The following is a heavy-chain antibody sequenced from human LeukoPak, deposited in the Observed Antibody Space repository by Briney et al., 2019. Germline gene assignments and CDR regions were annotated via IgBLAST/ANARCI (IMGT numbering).Heavy chain of an antibody. CDR1: GFTFSNYW. J-gene: IGHJ4*01. Sequence: GGSLRLSCAASGFTFSNYWMSWVRQVPGKGLEWVANIDQDGSEKYYVDSVKGRFTISRDNPKNSLYLQMNSLRAEDTAVYYCARGPGSSGGAYVGDYWGPGTLVTVSS. V-gene: IGHV3-7*01. CDR2: IDQDGSEK. CDR3: ARGPGSSGGAYVGDY. D-gene: IGHD3-22*01.